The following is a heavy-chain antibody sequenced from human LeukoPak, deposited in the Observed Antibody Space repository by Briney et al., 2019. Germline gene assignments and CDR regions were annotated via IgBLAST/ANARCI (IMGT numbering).Heavy chain of an antibody. D-gene: IGHD6-13*01. CDR2: ISWNSGSI. J-gene: IGHJ6*02. CDR3: AKDLSRDSSSWYPPFRYYYGMDV. V-gene: IGHV3-9*01. Sequence: GGSLRLSCAASGFTFDDYAMHWVRQAPGKGLEWVSGISWNSGSIGYADSVKGRFTISRDNAKNSLYLQMNSLRAEDTALYYCAKDLSRDSSSWYPPFRYYYGMDVWGQGTTVTVSS. CDR1: GFTFDDYA.